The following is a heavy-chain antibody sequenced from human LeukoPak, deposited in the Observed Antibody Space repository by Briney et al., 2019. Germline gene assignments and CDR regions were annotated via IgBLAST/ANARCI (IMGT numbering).Heavy chain of an antibody. CDR1: GGSISSYY. J-gene: IGHJ4*02. V-gene: IGHV4-4*07. D-gene: IGHD4-17*01. CDR2: IYTSGST. Sequence: PSETLSLTCTVSGGSISSYYWNWIRQPAGKGLEWIGRIYTSGSTNYNPSLKSRLTVSMDTSKNQFSLRLSSVTAADTAVYYCARTSDDFGDYGFDYWGQGTLVTVSS. CDR3: ARTSDDFGDYGFDY.